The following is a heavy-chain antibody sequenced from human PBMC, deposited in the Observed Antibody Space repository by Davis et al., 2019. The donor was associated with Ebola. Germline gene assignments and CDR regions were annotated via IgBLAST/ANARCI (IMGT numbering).Heavy chain of an antibody. D-gene: IGHD1-20*01. CDR3: ARDLLTGTTWDY. CDR2: ITSSGSTI. CDR1: GFTFSDYH. V-gene: IGHV3-11*01. J-gene: IGHJ4*02. Sequence: PGGSLRLSCAASGFTFSDYHISWIRQAPGKGLEWVSYITSSGSTIYYADSVKGRFTISRDNAKNSLYLQMNSLRAEDTAVYYCARDLLTGTTWDYWGQGTLVTVSS.